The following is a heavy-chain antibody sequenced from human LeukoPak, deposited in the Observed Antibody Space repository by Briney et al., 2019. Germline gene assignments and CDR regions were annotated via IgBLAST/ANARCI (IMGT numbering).Heavy chain of an antibody. CDR2: INHSGST. J-gene: IGHJ4*02. Sequence: SETLSLTCAVYGGSFSGYYWSWIRQPPGKGLEWIGEINHSGSTNYNPSLESRVTISVDRSKNQFSLKLSSVTAADTAVYYCARVFGTVTRDYWGQGTLVTVSS. V-gene: IGHV4-34*01. CDR1: GGSFSGYY. D-gene: IGHD4-11*01. CDR3: ARVFGTVTRDY.